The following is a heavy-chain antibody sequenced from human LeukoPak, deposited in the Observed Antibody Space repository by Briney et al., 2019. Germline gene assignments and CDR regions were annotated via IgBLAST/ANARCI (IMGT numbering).Heavy chain of an antibody. Sequence: SQTLSLTCAISGDSVSSDTAAWNWIWQSPSRGLEWLGRTYYRSRWYNDYAVSVKSRITINPDTSKNQFSLQLTSVTPEDTALYYCARAKTVAAYYFDYWGQGTLVTVSS. J-gene: IGHJ4*02. CDR3: ARAKTVAAYYFDY. CDR2: TYYRSRWYN. CDR1: GDSVSSDTAA. V-gene: IGHV6-1*01. D-gene: IGHD4-23*01.